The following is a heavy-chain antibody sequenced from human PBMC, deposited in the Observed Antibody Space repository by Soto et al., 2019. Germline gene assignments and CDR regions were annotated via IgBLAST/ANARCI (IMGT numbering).Heavy chain of an antibody. V-gene: IGHV3-48*01. CDR1: GFTFSSYS. J-gene: IGHJ4*02. D-gene: IGHD6-19*01. CDR3: ARDHGVAGLLGFDY. Sequence: HPGGSLRLSCAASGFTFSSYSMNWVRQAPGKGLEWVSYISSSSSTIYYADSVKGRFTISRDNAKNSLYLQMNSLRAEDTAVYYCARDHGVAGLLGFDYWGQGTLVTVSS. CDR2: ISSSSSTI.